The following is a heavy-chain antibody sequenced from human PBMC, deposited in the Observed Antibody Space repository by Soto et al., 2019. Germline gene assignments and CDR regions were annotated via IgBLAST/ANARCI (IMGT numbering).Heavy chain of an antibody. D-gene: IGHD3-22*01. CDR1: GYTFTSYG. Sequence: ASVKVSCKASGYTFTSYGISWVRQAPGQGLEWMGWISAYNGNTNYAQKLQGRVTMTTDTSTSTAYMELRSLRSDDTAVYYCARDTPLYYDSSGPGWFDPWGQGTLVTAPQ. J-gene: IGHJ5*02. CDR2: ISAYNGNT. V-gene: IGHV1-18*01. CDR3: ARDTPLYYDSSGPGWFDP.